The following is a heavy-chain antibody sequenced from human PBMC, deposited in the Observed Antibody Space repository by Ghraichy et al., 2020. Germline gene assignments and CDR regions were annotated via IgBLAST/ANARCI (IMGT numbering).Heavy chain of an antibody. CDR3: AIMGPPGSTVTTGNWFDP. Sequence: SETLSLTCAVSGYSISSGYYWGWIRQPPGKGLEWIGSIYHSGSTYYNPSLKSRVTISVDTSKNQFSLKLRSVTAAATAVYYCAIMGPPGSTVTTGNWFDPWGQGTLVTVSS. J-gene: IGHJ5*02. CDR2: IYHSGST. V-gene: IGHV4-38-2*01. CDR1: GYSISSGYY. D-gene: IGHD4-17*01.